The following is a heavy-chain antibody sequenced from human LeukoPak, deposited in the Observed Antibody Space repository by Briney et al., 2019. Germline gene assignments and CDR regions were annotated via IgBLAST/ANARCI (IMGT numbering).Heavy chain of an antibody. CDR3: TKDPTGDGYNSI. V-gene: IGHV3-23*01. J-gene: IGHJ4*02. D-gene: IGHD5-24*01. Sequence: GGSLRLSCAASGFAFSNYAMSWVRQAPGKGLEWVANIGAGGGDIYYADSVKGRFTLPRENSNNTLYLQMKSLRVEDTAVYYCTKDPTGDGYNSIWGQGTLVTVS. CDR1: GFAFSNYA. CDR2: IGAGGGDI.